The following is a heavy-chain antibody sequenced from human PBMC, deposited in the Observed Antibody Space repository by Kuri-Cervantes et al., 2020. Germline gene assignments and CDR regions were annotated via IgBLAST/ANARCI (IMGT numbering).Heavy chain of an antibody. D-gene: IGHD1-26*01. CDR2: INHSGST. J-gene: IGHJ6*02. CDR1: GGSFSGYY. Sequence: SETLSLTCAVYGGSFSGYYWSWIRQPPGKGLEWIGEINHSGSTNYNPSLESRVTISVDTSKNQFSLKLSSVTAADTAVYYCARDGSLGMDVWGQGTTVTVSS. V-gene: IGHV4-34*09. CDR3: ARDGSLGMDV.